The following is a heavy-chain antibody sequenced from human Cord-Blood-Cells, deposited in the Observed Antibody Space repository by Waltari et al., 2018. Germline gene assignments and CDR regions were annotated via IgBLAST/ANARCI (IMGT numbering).Heavy chain of an antibody. D-gene: IGHD6-6*01. V-gene: IGHV1-24*01. Sequence: QVQLVQSGAEXKKPGAXVKVSCKVSVYTTTELSMHWVRQAPGKGLEWMGGFDPEDGETIYAQKFQGRVTMTEDTSTDTAYMELSSLRSEDTAVYYCATDPLKYSSSYYYYYGMDVWGQGTTVTVSS. CDR1: VYTTTELS. J-gene: IGHJ6*02. CDR3: ATDPLKYSSSYYYYYGMDV. CDR2: FDPEDGET.